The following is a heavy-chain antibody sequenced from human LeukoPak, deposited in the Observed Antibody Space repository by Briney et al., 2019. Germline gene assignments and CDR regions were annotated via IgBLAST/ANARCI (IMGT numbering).Heavy chain of an antibody. CDR3: ASADFWSGYPTT. V-gene: IGHV4-59*08. CDR1: GGSISSYY. D-gene: IGHD3-3*01. J-gene: IGHJ5*02. CDR2: IYYSGST. Sequence: SETLSLTCTVSGGSISSYYWSWIRQPPGKGLEWIGYIYYSGSTNYNPSLKSRVTISVDTSKNQFSLKLSSVTAADTAVYYCASADFWSGYPTTWGQGTLVTVSS.